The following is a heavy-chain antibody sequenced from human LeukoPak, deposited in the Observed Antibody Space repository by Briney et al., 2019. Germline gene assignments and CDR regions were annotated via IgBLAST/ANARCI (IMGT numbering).Heavy chain of an antibody. D-gene: IGHD6-19*01. V-gene: IGHV4-4*07. CDR2: IYSSGST. J-gene: IGHJ4*02. Sequence: SETLSLTCTVSGGSISSYYWSWIRQPAGKGLEWIGRIYSSGSTNYNPSLKSRVTMSVDTSKNQFSLELNSVTAADTAVYYCARGSSGWYSIDYWGQETLVTVSS. CDR3: ARGSSGWYSIDY. CDR1: GGSISSYY.